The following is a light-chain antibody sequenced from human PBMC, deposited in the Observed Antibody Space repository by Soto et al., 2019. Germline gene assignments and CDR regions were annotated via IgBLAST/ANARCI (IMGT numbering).Light chain of an antibody. V-gene: IGKV1-27*01. CDR1: QGISNY. J-gene: IGKJ1*01. Sequence: DIQMTQSPSSLSASVGDRVTITCRARQGISNYLAWYQQKPGKVPKLLIYAASTLQSGVPSRFSGSGAGTDFTLTISSLQPEDVATYYCRKYNSAPWTFGQGTKVEIK. CDR2: AAS. CDR3: RKYNSAPWT.